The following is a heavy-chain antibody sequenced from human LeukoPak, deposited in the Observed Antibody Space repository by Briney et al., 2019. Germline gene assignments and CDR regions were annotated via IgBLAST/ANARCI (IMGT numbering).Heavy chain of an antibody. J-gene: IGHJ3*02. CDR1: GFTFHYYA. D-gene: IGHD3-3*01. CDR2: ISGSGGST. Sequence: GGSLRLSCAASGFTFHYYAMTWVRQAPGKGLEWVSAISGSGGSTYYADSVKGRFTISRDNSKNTLYLQMNSLRAEDTAVYYCARDESLGDFWSGYFDAFDIWGQGTMVTVSS. V-gene: IGHV3-23*01. CDR3: ARDESLGDFWSGYFDAFDI.